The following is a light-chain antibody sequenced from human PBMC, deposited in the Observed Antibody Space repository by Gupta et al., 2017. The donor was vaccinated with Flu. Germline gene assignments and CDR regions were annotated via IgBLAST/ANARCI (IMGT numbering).Light chain of an antibody. J-gene: IGKJ4*01. CDR1: KNINNW. CDR2: KAS. V-gene: IGKV1-5*03. Sequence: IEMTQYPPALPAAVGDRVTITCRASKNINNWWSRYHQQPGNAPSLLIYKASHIEAGVPSRFKGAGSETDLVLSSPDLQHHDVWTYYHQRYNEYAHTFGGGTRLEIK. CDR3: QRYNEYAHT.